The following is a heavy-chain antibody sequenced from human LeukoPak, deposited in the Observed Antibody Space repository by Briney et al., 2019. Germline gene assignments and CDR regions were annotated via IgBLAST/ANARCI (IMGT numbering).Heavy chain of an antibody. CDR3: AREAPGWLQPPGY. D-gene: IGHD5-24*01. J-gene: IGHJ4*02. CDR2: ISYDGNNE. V-gene: IGHV3-30-3*01. CDR1: GFTFSNYA. Sequence: PGGSLRLSCAASGFTFSNYAMHWVRQAPGKGLEWVAVISYDGNNEYYADSVKGRFTISRDNSKNTLYLQMNSLRAEDTAVFYCAREAPGWLQPPGYWGQGTLVTVSS.